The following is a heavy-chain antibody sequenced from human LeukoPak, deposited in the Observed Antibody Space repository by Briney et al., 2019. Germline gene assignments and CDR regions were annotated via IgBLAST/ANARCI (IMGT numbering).Heavy chain of an antibody. CDR2: ISYDGSNK. V-gene: IGHV3-30*18. J-gene: IGHJ6*02. CDR1: GFTFSSYG. Sequence: GGSLRLSCAASGFTFSSYGMHWVRQAPGKGLEWVAVISYDGSNKYHADSVKGRFTISRDNSKNTLYLQMNSLRAEDTAVYYCAKSPTSVAVKGMDVWGQGTTVTVSS. CDR3: AKSPTSVAVKGMDV. D-gene: IGHD6-19*01.